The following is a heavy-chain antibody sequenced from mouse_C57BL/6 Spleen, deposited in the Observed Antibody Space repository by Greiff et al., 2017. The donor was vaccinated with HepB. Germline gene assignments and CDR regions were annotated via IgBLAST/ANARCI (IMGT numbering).Heavy chain of an antibody. CDR2: IDPETGGT. V-gene: IGHV1-15*01. Sequence: LVESGAELVRPGASVTLSCKASGYTFTDYEMHWVKQTPVHGLEWIGAIDPETGGTAYNQKFKGKAILTADKSSSTAYMELRSLTSEDSAVYYCTRSDYYYGLAYWGQGTSVTVSS. CDR1: GYTFTDYE. D-gene: IGHD1-1*01. J-gene: IGHJ4*01. CDR3: TRSDYYYGLAY.